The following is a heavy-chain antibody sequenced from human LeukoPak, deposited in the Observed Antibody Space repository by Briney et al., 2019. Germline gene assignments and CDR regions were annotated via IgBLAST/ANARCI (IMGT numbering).Heavy chain of an antibody. CDR1: GYTFTSYD. V-gene: IGHV1-8*03. J-gene: IGHJ6*03. D-gene: IGHD6-6*01. CDR3: ARQAARRGYYYYYYMDV. CDR2: MNPNSGNT. Sequence: ASVKVSCEASGYTFTSYDINWVRQATGQGLEWMGWMNPNSGNTGYAQKFQGRVTITRNTSISTAYMELSSLRSEDTAVYYCARQAARRGYYYYYYMDVWGKGTTVTVSS.